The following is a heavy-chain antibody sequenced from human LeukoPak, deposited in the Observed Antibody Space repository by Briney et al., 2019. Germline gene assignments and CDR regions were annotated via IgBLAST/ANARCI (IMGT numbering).Heavy chain of an antibody. CDR2: IDWNSGRI. Sequence: GGSLRLSCTASGFISDHAMHWVRQAPGKGLEWVSGIDWNSGRIGYGESVKGRFTVSRDNAKDSLYLQMNSLRVEDTAFYYCTKDVRAGGLDYWGPGTLVIVSS. J-gene: IGHJ4*02. D-gene: IGHD2-15*01. CDR3: TKDVRAGGLDY. CDR1: GFISDHA. V-gene: IGHV3-9*01.